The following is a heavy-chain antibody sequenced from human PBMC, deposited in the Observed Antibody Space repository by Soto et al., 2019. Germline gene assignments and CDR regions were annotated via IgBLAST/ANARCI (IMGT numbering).Heavy chain of an antibody. CDR3: ARLHGYSHSSGHRFYWYFDL. CDR2: IYYSGTT. Sequence: QLQLQESGPGLVKPSETLSLTCSVSGGSISSDSSFWGWIRQPPGKGLEWIGSIYYSGTTYDSPSLKSRVSILVETSKNHFSLELSSVTAADTAVYYCARLHGYSHSSGHRFYWYFDLWGRGTLVNVS. V-gene: IGHV4-39*01. D-gene: IGHD3-22*01. J-gene: IGHJ2*01. CDR1: GGSISSDSSF.